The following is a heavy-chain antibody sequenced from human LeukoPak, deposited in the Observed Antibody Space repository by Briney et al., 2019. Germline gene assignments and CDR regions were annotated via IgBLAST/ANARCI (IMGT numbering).Heavy chain of an antibody. CDR2: IKQDGSEK. D-gene: IGHD3-22*01. J-gene: IGHJ4*02. CDR1: GFTFSSYW. CDR3: ARESYYYDSSGYYF. Sequence: QSGGSLRLSCAASGFTFSSYWMSWVRQAPGKGLEWVANIKQDGSEKYYVDSVKGRFTISRDNAKSSLYLQMNSLRAEDTAVYYCARESYYYDSSGYYFWGQGTLVTVSS. V-gene: IGHV3-7*03.